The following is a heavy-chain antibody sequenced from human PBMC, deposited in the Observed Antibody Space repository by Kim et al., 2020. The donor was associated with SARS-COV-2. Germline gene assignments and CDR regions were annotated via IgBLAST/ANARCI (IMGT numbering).Heavy chain of an antibody. V-gene: IGHV3-74*01. Sequence: GGSLRLSCAASGFTFGNYCMHWVRQGPGKGLVWVSQISGDGSGTSYADSVKGRFTISRDNSKNTLYLQMNSLRAEDTAVYYCTRDFSGTSGVWGQGTLVTVSS. J-gene: IGHJ4*02. D-gene: IGHD1-26*01. CDR1: GFTFGNYC. CDR2: ISGDGSGT. CDR3: TRDFSGTSGV.